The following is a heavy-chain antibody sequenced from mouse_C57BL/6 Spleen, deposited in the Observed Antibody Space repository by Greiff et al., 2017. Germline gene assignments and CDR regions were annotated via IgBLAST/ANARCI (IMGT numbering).Heavy chain of an antibody. J-gene: IGHJ2*01. CDR3: ARSAGSSYWSYFDY. Sequence: VQLQQSGPEPVKPGASVKIPCKASGYTFTDYNMDWVKQSHGKSLEWIGDINPNNGGTIYNQKFKGKATLTVDKSSSTAYMELRSLTSEDTAVYYCARSAGSSYWSYFDYWGQGTTLTVSS. V-gene: IGHV1-18*01. CDR1: GYTFTDYN. D-gene: IGHD1-1*01. CDR2: INPNNGGT.